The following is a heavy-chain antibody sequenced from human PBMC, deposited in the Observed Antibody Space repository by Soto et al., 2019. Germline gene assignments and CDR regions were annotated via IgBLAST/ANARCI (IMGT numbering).Heavy chain of an antibody. Sequence: ALVKVSCKASGYTFTSYYMHWVRQAPGQGLEWMGIINPSGGSTSYAQKFQGRVTMTRDTSTSTVYMELSSLRSEDTAVYYCAREGEVLPYSSSSGLVDYYYYYMDVWGKGTTVTVSS. J-gene: IGHJ6*03. D-gene: IGHD6-6*01. CDR2: INPSGGST. CDR3: AREGEVLPYSSSSGLVDYYYYYMDV. CDR1: GYTFTSYY. V-gene: IGHV1-46*03.